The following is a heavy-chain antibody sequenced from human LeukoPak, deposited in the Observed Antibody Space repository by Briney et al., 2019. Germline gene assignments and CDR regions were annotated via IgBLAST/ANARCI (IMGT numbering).Heavy chain of an antibody. D-gene: IGHD5-12*01. J-gene: IGHJ4*02. CDR2: MNPNSGST. Sequence: ASVKVSCKASGYTFTIYDINWVRHATGQGLEWMGWMNPNSGSTGYAQKFQGRVTITRNSTISTAYMELSGRRSEAAAVYYCARGRSTGYPHYFEYWGQGTLVTVSS. CDR1: GYTFTIYD. V-gene: IGHV1-8*03. CDR3: ARGRSTGYPHYFEY.